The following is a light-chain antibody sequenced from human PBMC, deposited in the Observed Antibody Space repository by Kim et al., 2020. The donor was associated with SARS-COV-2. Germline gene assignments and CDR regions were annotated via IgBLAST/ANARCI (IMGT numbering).Light chain of an antibody. CDR3: NSRDSSGNHWV. CDR2: GKN. CDR1: SLRSYY. J-gene: IGLJ3*02. Sequence: ALGQTVRITGQGDSLRSYYASWYQQKPGQAHVLVIYGKNNRPSGIPDRFSGSSSGNTASLTITGAQAEDEADYYCNSRDSSGNHWVFGGGTQLTVL. V-gene: IGLV3-19*01.